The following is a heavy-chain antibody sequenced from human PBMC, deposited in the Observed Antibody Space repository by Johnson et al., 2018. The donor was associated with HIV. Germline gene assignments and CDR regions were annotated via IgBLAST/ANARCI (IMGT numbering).Heavy chain of an antibody. J-gene: IGHJ3*01. CDR1: TFTFSDYY. V-gene: IGHV3-11*05. CDR2: ISWNSGST. Sequence: QVQLVESGGGLVKPGGSLRLSCAVSTFTFSDYYMRWIRQAPGKGLEWVSGISWNSGSTGYADSVKGRFTISRDNAKNSLFLQMNSLRAEDTALYYCVREGGYCSGGSCYWAFDLWGQGTMVTVSS. D-gene: IGHD2-15*01. CDR3: VREGGYCSGGSCYWAFDL.